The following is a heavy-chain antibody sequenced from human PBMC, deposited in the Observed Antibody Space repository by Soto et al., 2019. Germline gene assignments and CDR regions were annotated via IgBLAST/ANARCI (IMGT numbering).Heavy chain of an antibody. V-gene: IGHV3-30-3*01. Sequence: GGSLRLSCAASGFTFSSYAMHWVRQAPGKGLEWVAVISYDGSNKYYADSVKGRFTISRDNSKNTLYLQMNSLRAEDTAVYYCARSDGGYVPPLDYWGQGTLVTVSS. D-gene: IGHD5-12*01. J-gene: IGHJ4*02. CDR3: ARSDGGYVPPLDY. CDR1: GFTFSSYA. CDR2: ISYDGSNK.